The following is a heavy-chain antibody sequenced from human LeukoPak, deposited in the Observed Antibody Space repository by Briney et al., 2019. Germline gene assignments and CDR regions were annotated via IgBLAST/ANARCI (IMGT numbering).Heavy chain of an antibody. CDR1: GFSFSNYW. CDR3: ARVGGGYYYYYGMDV. V-gene: IGHV3-74*01. Sequence: GGSLRLSCAASGFSFSNYWMHWVRHIPGKGLVWVSHINSDGSYIKYADSVRGRFTISRDNAQKTPYLQMDRLRAEDTAVYFCARVGGGYYYYYGMDVWGQGTTVTPSS. D-gene: IGHD3-16*01. J-gene: IGHJ6*02. CDR2: INSDGSYI.